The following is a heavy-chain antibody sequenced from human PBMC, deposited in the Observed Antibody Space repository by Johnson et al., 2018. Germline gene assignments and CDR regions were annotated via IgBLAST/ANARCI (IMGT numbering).Heavy chain of an antibody. Sequence: QVQLVQSGAEVKKPGASVKVSCRASGYTFTNYYLHWVRQAPGQGLEWMGIINPNSGTTGHAQKFQGRVSMTRDTSTSTVYMELSSRRSEDTAGYYCARGDPTENYMDVWGKGTTVTVSS. CDR2: INPNSGTT. CDR3: ARGDPTENYMDV. V-gene: IGHV1-46*01. D-gene: IGHD2-21*02. J-gene: IGHJ6*03. CDR1: GYTFTNYY.